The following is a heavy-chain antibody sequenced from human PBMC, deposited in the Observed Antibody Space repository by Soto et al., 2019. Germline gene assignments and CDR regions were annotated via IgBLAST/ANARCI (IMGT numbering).Heavy chain of an antibody. Sequence: GASVKVSCKASGYTFTTYAMHWVRQAPGQRLDWMGWINAGNGKTKYSQNFQGRVTITRDSSATTAYMGLSSLRSEDTAVYYCARAGDDCSTTSCYMIDHWGQGTRVTV. J-gene: IGHJ4*02. D-gene: IGHD2-2*02. CDR2: INAGNGKT. CDR3: ARAGDDCSTTSCYMIDH. CDR1: GYTFTTYA. V-gene: IGHV1-3*01.